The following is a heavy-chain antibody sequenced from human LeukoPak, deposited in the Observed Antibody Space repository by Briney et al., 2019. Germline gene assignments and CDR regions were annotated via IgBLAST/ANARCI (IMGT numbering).Heavy chain of an antibody. J-gene: IGHJ3*02. CDR3: ASSGSYLFKDAFDI. D-gene: IGHD1-26*01. CDR1: GFTFSSYE. Sequence: GGSLRLSCAASGFTFSSYEMNWVRQAPGKGPEWVSYISSSGSTIYYADSVKGRFTISRDNAKNSLYLQMNSLRAEDTAVYYCASSGSYLFKDAFDIWGQGTMVTVSS. V-gene: IGHV3-48*03. CDR2: ISSSGSTI.